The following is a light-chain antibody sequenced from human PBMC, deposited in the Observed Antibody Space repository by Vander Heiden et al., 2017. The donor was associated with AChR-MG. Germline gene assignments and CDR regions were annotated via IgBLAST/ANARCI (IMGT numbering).Light chain of an antibody. Sequence: QSALTQPPSLSGAPGQRVTIACTGNSLGPYYDVHLYQQFPGTAPKLLIYGNDNRASGVPDRFSSSKSDTSASLAITGLQAEDEAEYYCQSYDISTGWVFGGGTKVTVL. CDR2: GND. J-gene: IGLJ3*02. CDR1: SLGPYYD. CDR3: QSYDISTGWV. V-gene: IGLV1-40*01.